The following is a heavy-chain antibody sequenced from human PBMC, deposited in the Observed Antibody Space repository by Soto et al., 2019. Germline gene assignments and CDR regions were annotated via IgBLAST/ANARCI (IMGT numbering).Heavy chain of an antibody. CDR3: ARGYGYYDTSGYYYPFDV. Sequence: QVRLVQSGAEMKKPGSSVKVSCKASGGTFNNYAINWVRQAPGQGLQWMGGIIPKFGSPNYTQKFQGRVTITVDEPTTTAYMELSSLKSEDTAVYYCARGYGYYDTSGYYYPFDVWGQGSLVIVSS. D-gene: IGHD3-22*01. CDR2: IIPKFGSP. J-gene: IGHJ4*02. V-gene: IGHV1-69*01. CDR1: GGTFNNYA.